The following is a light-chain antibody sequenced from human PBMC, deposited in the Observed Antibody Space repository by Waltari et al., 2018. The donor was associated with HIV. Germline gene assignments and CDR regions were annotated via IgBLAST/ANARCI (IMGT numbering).Light chain of an antibody. Sequence: DIVMTQSPGSLAVSLGERATIYCKSRQSVLYTSKNKNYVSWYQQKAGQPPKVLIYWSSTRDSGVPERFSGSGSGTDFTLTIGRLQPEDVAVYFCQQYYSTPFTFGGGTRVEIK. V-gene: IGKV4-1*01. CDR1: QSVLYTSKNKNY. CDR2: WSS. J-gene: IGKJ4*02. CDR3: QQYYSTPFT.